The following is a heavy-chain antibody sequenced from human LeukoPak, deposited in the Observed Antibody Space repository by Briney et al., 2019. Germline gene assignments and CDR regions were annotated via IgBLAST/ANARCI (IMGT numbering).Heavy chain of an antibody. V-gene: IGHV1-24*01. D-gene: IGHD3-3*01. CDR3: ARGGRFLEWLLSNPPNFDY. CDR2: FDPEDGET. Sequence: ASVKVSCKVSGYTLTELSMHWMRQAPGKGLEWMGGFDPEDGETIYAQKFQGRVTMTEDTSTDTAYMELSSLRSEDTAVYYCARGGRFLEWLLSNPPNFDYWGQGTLVTVSS. CDR1: GYTLTELS. J-gene: IGHJ4*02.